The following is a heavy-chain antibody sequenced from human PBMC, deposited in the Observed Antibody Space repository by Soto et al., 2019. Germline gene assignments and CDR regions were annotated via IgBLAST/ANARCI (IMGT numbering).Heavy chain of an antibody. CDR3: ARGARDTLFGVVILFDY. CDR2: IYYSGST. V-gene: IGHV4-30-4*01. Sequence: QVQLQESGPGLVKPSPTLSLTCTVSGGSISSGDYYWSWIRQPPGKGLEWMGYIYYSGSTYYNPSLKRQVTISVDTSTTPLGLKLSSVTAADTAVYYCARGARDTLFGVVILFDYWGQATLVTVS. D-gene: IGHD3-3*01. CDR1: GGSISSGDYY. J-gene: IGHJ4*02.